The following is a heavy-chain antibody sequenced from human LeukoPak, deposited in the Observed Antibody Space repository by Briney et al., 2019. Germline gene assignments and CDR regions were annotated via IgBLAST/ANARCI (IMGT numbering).Heavy chain of an antibody. CDR3: AKDHLSGGSGTRLPIGY. D-gene: IGHD6-19*01. Sequence: QPGGSLRLSCAASGFTFSSYGMHWVRQAPGKGLEWVAFIRYDGSNKYYADSVKGRFTISRDNSKNTLYLQMNSLRAEETAVYYCAKDHLSGGSGTRLPIGYWGQGTLVTVSS. CDR1: GFTFSSYG. CDR2: IRYDGSNK. J-gene: IGHJ4*02. V-gene: IGHV3-30*02.